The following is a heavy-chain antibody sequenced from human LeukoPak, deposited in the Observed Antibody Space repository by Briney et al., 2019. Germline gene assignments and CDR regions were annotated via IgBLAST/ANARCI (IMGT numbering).Heavy chain of an antibody. CDR2: IIPILGIA. CDR3: ARSAIVAVAAYYFDY. CDR1: GGTFSSYA. Sequence: ASVKVSCKASGGTFSSYAISWVRQAPGQGLEWMGRIIPILGIANYAQKFQGRVTITADKSTSTAYMELSSLRSEDTAVYYCARSAIVAVAAYYFDYWGQGTLVTVSS. J-gene: IGHJ4*02. V-gene: IGHV1-69*04. D-gene: IGHD6-19*01.